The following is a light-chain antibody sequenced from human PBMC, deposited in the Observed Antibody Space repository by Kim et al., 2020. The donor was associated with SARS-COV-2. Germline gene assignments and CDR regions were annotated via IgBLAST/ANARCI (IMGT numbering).Light chain of an antibody. CDR3: MQGLQTAIT. CDR2: LGS. J-gene: IGKJ5*01. V-gene: IGKV2-28*01. CDR1: QSLLHSNGYNY. Sequence: PASLSCRSSQSLLHSNGYNYLDWYLQKPGQSPQLLIYLGSYRASGVPDRFSGSGSGTDFTLKISRVEAEDVGVYYCMQGLQTAITFGQGTRLEIK.